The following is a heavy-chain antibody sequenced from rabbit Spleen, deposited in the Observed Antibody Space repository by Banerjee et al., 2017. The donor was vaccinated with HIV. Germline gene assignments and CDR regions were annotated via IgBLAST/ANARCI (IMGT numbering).Heavy chain of an antibody. CDR2: IYTGNLKT. Sequence: QEQLEESGGGLVKPEGSLTLTCKASGFSFSSSYDVCWVRQAPGKGLEWIGCIYTGNLKTYYASWAKGRFTFSKTSSTTVTLQMTSLTAADTATYFCARDTSSSDYYRDTRLDLWAKAPWSPS. D-gene: IGHD1-1*01. CDR3: ARDTSSSDYYRDTRLDL. CDR1: GFSFSSSYD. V-gene: IGHV1S45*01. J-gene: IGHJ3*01.